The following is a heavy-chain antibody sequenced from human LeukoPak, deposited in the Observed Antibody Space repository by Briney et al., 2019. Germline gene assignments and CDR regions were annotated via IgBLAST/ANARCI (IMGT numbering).Heavy chain of an antibody. CDR1: GGSIRSSSYY. CDR2: IHYNGST. J-gene: IGHJ4*02. Sequence: SETLSLTCTVSGGSIRSSSYYWGCIRQPPGKGLEWIGSIHYNGSTCYNPSLESRVIMSVDTSKNQFSLKLTSVTAADTAMYYCARDRGVPRPYYFDQWGQGTLVTVSS. V-gene: IGHV4-39*07. D-gene: IGHD3-10*01. CDR3: ARDRGVPRPYYFDQ.